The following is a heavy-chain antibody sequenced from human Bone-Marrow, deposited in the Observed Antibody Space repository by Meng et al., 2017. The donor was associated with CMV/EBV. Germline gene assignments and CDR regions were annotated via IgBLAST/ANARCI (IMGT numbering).Heavy chain of an antibody. CDR1: GFTLSSYE. CDR3: ARGHYDFWSGYYRYYFDY. V-gene: IGHV3-48*03. CDR2: ISSSGSTI. D-gene: IGHD3-3*01. J-gene: IGHJ4*02. Sequence: GESLKISCAASGFTLSSYEMNWVRQAPGKGLEWVSYISSSGSTIYYADSVKGRFTISRDNAKNSLYLQMNSLRAEDTAVYYCARGHYDFWSGYYRYYFDYWGQGTLVTVSS.